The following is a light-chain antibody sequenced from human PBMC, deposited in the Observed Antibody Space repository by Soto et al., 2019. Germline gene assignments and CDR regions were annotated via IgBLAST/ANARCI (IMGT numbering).Light chain of an antibody. Sequence: DILMTQSPSSLSASVGDRVTITCRASQGIGSDLVWYQQKPGKAPRSLIYAISRLQSGVPSRFSGSGFGTEFTLTISSLQPEDFATYYCLQHNDYPISLGQGTRLEIK. CDR2: AIS. V-gene: IGKV1-17*01. J-gene: IGKJ5*01. CDR3: LQHNDYPIS. CDR1: QGIGSD.